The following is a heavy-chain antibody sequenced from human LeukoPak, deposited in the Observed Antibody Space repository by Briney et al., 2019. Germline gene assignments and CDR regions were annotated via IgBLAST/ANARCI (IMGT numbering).Heavy chain of an antibody. CDR1: GGTFSSYA. V-gene: IGHV1-69*05. CDR2: IIPIFGTA. CDR3: ARGPFQQWLVHY. J-gene: IGHJ4*02. Sequence: SVKVSCKASGGTFSSYAISWVRQAPGQGLEWMGRIIPIFGTANYAQKFQGRVTITTDESTSTASMELSSLRSEDTAVYYCARGPFQQWLVHYWGQGTLVTVSS. D-gene: IGHD6-19*01.